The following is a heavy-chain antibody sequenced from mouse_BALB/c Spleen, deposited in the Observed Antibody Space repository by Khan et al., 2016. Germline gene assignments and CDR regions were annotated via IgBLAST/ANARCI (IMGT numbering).Heavy chain of an antibody. V-gene: IGHV6-6*02. CDR1: GFTFSNYW. J-gene: IGHJ4*01. Sequence: EVKLEVSGGGLVQPGGSMKLSCVASGFTFSNYWMNWVRQSPEKGLEWVAEIRLKSNNYATHYAESVKGRFTISRDDSKSSVYLQMNNLRAEDTGMSYCTRDDYDAMDYWGQGTSVTVSS. CDR3: TRDDYDAMDY. CDR2: IRLKSNNYAT.